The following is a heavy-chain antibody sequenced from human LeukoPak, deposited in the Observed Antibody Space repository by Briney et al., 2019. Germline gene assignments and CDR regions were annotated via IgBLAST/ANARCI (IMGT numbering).Heavy chain of an antibody. V-gene: IGHV1-18*01. D-gene: IGHD4-17*01. CDR2: ISAYNGNT. CDR1: GYTFTSYG. Sequence: ASVKVSCKASGYTFTSYGISWVRQAPGQGLEWMGWISAYNGNTKYAQKLQGRVTMTTETSTSTACMELRSLRSDDTAVYYCARDSKYYGDYVDYWGQGTLVTVSS. J-gene: IGHJ4*02. CDR3: ARDSKYYGDYVDY.